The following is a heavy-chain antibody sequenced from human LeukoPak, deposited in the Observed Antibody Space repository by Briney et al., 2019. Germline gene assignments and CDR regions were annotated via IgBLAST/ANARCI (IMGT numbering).Heavy chain of an antibody. CDR2: IWYDGSNK. V-gene: IGHV3-33*01. D-gene: IGHD6-19*01. J-gene: IGHJ6*02. Sequence: GGSLRLSCAASGFTFSSYGMHWVRQAPGKGLEWVAVIWYDGSNKYYADSVKGRFTISRDNSKNTLYLQMNSLRAENTAVYYCARDGVGVAVAGTGYYYYYYGMDVWGQGTTVTVSS. CDR1: GFTFSSYG. CDR3: ARDGVGVAVAGTGYYYYYYGMDV.